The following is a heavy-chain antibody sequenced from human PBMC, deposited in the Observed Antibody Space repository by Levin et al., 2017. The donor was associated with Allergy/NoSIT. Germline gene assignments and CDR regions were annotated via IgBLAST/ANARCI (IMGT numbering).Heavy chain of an antibody. CDR2: ISGSGGST. V-gene: IGHV3-23*01. J-gene: IGHJ4*02. D-gene: IGHD5-18*01. CDR1: GFTFSSYA. Sequence: PGGSLRLSCAASGFTFSSYAMSWVRQAPGKGLEWVSAISGSGGSTYYADSVKGRFTISRDNSKNTLYLQMNSLRAEDTAVYYCANYGVQLWSYFDYWGQGTLVTVSS. CDR3: ANYGVQLWSYFDY.